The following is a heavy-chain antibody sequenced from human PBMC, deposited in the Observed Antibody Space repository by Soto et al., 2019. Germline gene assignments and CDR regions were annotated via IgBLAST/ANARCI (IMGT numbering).Heavy chain of an antibody. J-gene: IGHJ6*02. V-gene: IGHV4-34*01. Sequence: SETLSLTCAVYGGSFSGYYWSWIRQPPGKGLEWIGEINHSGSTNYNPSLKSRVTISVDTSKNQFSLKLSSVTAADTAVYYCARGRERIAAAGTTYYYYGMDVWGQGTTVTVSS. CDR1: GGSFSGYY. CDR3: ARGRERIAAAGTTYYYYGMDV. CDR2: INHSGST. D-gene: IGHD6-13*01.